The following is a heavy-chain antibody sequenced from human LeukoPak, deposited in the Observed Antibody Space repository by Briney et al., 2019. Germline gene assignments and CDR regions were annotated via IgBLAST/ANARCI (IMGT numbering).Heavy chain of an antibody. CDR1: GFILSTSE. Sequence: PGGSLRLSCVASGFILSTSEMNWVRQAPGRGLEWVSFIASDGTIYYADSVKGRFTLSRDNAKNSLYLQMNSLRAEDTAVYYCARRLRRNYFDYWGQGTLVTVSS. V-gene: IGHV3-48*03. CDR3: ARRLRRNYFDY. D-gene: IGHD4-17*01. J-gene: IGHJ4*02. CDR2: IASDGTI.